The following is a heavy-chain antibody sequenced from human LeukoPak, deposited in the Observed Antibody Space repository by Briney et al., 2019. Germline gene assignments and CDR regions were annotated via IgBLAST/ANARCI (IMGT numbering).Heavy chain of an antibody. V-gene: IGHV1-2*02. Sequence: PGRSLRLSCAASGFTFTGYYMHWVRQAPGQGLEWMGWINPNTGVTNYAQKFRGRVTMTRDTSISTVYMELSRLRSDDTAVYSCARDRPPREGPGYYYGSGSNYFDFWGQGTLVTVSS. CDR2: INPNTGVT. D-gene: IGHD3-10*01. CDR3: ARDRPPREGPGYYYGSGSNYFDF. J-gene: IGHJ4*02. CDR1: GFTFTGYY.